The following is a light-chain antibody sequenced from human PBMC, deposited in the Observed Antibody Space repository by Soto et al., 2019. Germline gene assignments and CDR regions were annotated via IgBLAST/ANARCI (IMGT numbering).Light chain of an antibody. CDR2: DNN. V-gene: IGLV1-51*01. Sequence: QSVLTQPPSVSAAPGQKVTISCSGSSSNIGNNYVSWYQQLPGTAPKLLTYDNNKRPSGSPDRFSGSKSGTSATLGITGLQTGDEADYYCGTWDSSLSAGGVFGGGTKLTVL. CDR1: SSNIGNNY. CDR3: GTWDSSLSAGGV. J-gene: IGLJ3*02.